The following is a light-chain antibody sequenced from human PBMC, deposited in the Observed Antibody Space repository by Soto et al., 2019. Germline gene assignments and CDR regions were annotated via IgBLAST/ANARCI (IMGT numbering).Light chain of an antibody. CDR1: QSVSNNY. V-gene: IGKV3-20*01. CDR2: GAS. CDR3: QQYGSSPLT. Sequence: EIVLTQSPGTLSLSPGERASLSCRASQSVSNNYLAWYQQKPGQAPRLLIYGASSRATGIPDRFSGSGSGTDFTLTISSLEPEDFAVYYCQQYGSSPLTFGGGTKVEFK. J-gene: IGKJ4*02.